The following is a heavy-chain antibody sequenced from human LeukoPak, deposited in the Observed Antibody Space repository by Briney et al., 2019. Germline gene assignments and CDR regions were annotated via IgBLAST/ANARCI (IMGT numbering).Heavy chain of an antibody. CDR3: TRDSGAAGTDY. Sequence: SETLSLTCTVSGGSIGSYYWSWIRQPPGKGLEWIGYIYYSGSTNYNPSLKSRVTISVDTSKNQFSLKLSSVTAADTAVYYCTRDSGAAGTDYWGQGTLVTVSS. D-gene: IGHD6-13*01. CDR1: GGSIGSYY. CDR2: IYYSGST. J-gene: IGHJ4*02. V-gene: IGHV4-59*01.